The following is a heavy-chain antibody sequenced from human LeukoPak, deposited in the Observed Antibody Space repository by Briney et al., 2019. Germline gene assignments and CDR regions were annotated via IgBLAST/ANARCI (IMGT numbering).Heavy chain of an antibody. Sequence: SETLSLTCTVSGGSISSYYWSWIRQPAGKGLEWIGRIYTSGSTNYNPSLKGRVTMSVDTSKNQFPLKLSSVTAADTAVYYCARDSRDIVVVPASYTARYYYYYMDVWGKGTTVTVSS. V-gene: IGHV4-4*07. CDR3: ARDSRDIVVVPASYTARYYYYYMDV. CDR1: GGSISSYY. J-gene: IGHJ6*03. D-gene: IGHD2-2*01. CDR2: IYTSGST.